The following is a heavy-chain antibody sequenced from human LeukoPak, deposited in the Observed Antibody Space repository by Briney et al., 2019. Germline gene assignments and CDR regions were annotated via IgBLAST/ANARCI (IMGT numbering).Heavy chain of an antibody. CDR1: GGSISSADYY. CDR2: IYYSGST. J-gene: IGHJ4*02. Sequence: PSETLSLTCTVSGGSISSADYYWSWIRQPPGKGLEWVGYIYYSGSTYYNPSLKSRVTISLDTSKNHFSLKLSSVTAADTAVYYCARVALTMIWVWGQGTLVTVSS. V-gene: IGHV4-30-4*01. CDR3: ARVALTMIWV. D-gene: IGHD3-22*01.